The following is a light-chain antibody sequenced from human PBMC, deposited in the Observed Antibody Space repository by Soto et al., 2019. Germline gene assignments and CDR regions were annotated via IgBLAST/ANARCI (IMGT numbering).Light chain of an antibody. CDR1: MRDVGAYNL. J-gene: IGLJ3*02. CDR2: EVR. CDR3: SAYTARSPLV. V-gene: IGLV2-14*01. Sequence: QSVLTQPASVSGSAGQSITIFCSGTMRDVGAYNLVSWYQPHPGTAPKLIIYEVRNRPSGIASRFSCSRSGNTSSLTISWLQPEDEGDYYCSAYTARSPLVFGGGTKLTVL.